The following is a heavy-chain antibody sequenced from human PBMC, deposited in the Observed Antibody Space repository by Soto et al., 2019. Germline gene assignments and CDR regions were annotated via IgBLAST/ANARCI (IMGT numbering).Heavy chain of an antibody. Sequence: GGSLRLSCAASGFTFSSYDMHWVRQATGKGLEWVSAIGTAGDTYYPGSVKGRFTISRENAKNSLYLQMNSLRAGDTAVYYCARGSLPPLFTVTTSLNAFDIWGQGTMVTVSS. J-gene: IGHJ3*02. CDR2: IGTAGDT. V-gene: IGHV3-13*01. CDR3: ARGSLPPLFTVTTSLNAFDI. D-gene: IGHD4-17*01. CDR1: GFTFSSYD.